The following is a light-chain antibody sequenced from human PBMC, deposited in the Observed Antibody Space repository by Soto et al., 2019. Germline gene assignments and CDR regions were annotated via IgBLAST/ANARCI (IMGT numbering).Light chain of an antibody. J-gene: IGKJ4*01. CDR2: GAS. CDR3: QQYNYWPPIT. Sequence: EIVMRQSPAPLSVSPGERATLSCRAIQGVSTNLAWYQQKPGQAPRLLIYGASTRATGLPVRFSGSGSGTEFTLTSSRRQSEYFAVYYCQQYNYWPPITFGGGTKVEIK. V-gene: IGKV3-15*01. CDR1: QGVSTN.